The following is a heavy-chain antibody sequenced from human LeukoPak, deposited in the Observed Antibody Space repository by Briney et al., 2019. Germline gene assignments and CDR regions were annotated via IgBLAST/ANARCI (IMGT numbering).Heavy chain of an antibody. V-gene: IGHV3-21*01. CDR1: GFTFSSYS. CDR2: ISSSSSYI. CDR3: ATRREYDFWSGYLYYFDY. Sequence: GGSLRLSCAASGFTFSSYSMNWVRQAPGKGLEWVSSISSSSSYIYYADSVKGRFTISRDNAKNSLYLQMNSLRAEDTAVYYCATRREYDFWSGYLYYFDYRGQGTLVTVSS. J-gene: IGHJ4*02. D-gene: IGHD3-3*01.